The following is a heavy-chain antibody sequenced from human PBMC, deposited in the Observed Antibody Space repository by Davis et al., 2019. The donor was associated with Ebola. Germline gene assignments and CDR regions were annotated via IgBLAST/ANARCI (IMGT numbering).Heavy chain of an antibody. D-gene: IGHD3-22*01. J-gene: IGHJ6*03. CDR3: ARRVYDTSGYYYMDV. CDR1: GFTFDTYG. CDR2: ISWNGGIT. Sequence: GESLKISCAASGFTFDTYGMTWVRQAPGKGLEWVSGISWNGGITGYADSVKGRFTISRDNAKNSLYLQMNSLRAEDTALYYCARRVYDTSGYYYMDVWGKGTTVTVSS. V-gene: IGHV3-20*04.